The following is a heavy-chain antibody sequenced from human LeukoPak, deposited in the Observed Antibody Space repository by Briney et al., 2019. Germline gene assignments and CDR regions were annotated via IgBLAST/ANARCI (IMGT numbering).Heavy chain of an antibody. Sequence: SETLSLTCAVYGGSFSGSYWTWIRQPPGKGLEWIGEINHSGSTNYNPSLKSRVTISVDTSKNQFSLKLSSVTAADTAVYYCASRPYYYGSGSYYTNRHFDYWGQGTLVTVSS. CDR1: GGSFSGSY. J-gene: IGHJ4*02. CDR3: ASRPYYYGSGSYYTNRHFDY. V-gene: IGHV4-34*01. D-gene: IGHD3-10*01. CDR2: INHSGST.